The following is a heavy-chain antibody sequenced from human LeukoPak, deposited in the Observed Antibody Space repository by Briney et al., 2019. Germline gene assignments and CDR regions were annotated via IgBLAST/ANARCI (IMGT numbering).Heavy chain of an antibody. V-gene: IGHV1-69*13. Sequence: ASVKVSCKASGGTFSSYAISWVRQAPGQGLEWMGGIIPIFGTANYAQKFQGRVTITADESTSTAHMELSSLRSEDTAVYYCARDRSSGSYYLGDVWGKGTTVTVSS. CDR1: GGTFSSYA. D-gene: IGHD3-10*01. CDR2: IIPIFGTA. J-gene: IGHJ6*04. CDR3: ARDRSSGSYYLGDV.